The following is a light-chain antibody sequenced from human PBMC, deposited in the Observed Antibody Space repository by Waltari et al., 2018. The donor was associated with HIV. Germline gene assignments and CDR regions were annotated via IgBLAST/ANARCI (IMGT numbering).Light chain of an antibody. CDR2: LGT. J-gene: IGKJ4*01. CDR1: QSLLKTNGYIY. Sequence: DIVMTQSPVSLFVTPGEPASISCTSRQSLLKTNGYIYLDWYLQKPGQSPQLMIYLGTNRASGVPDRFSASGSATDFTLKISRVEAEDVGVYYCMQALETPLTFGGGTKVEIK. CDR3: MQALETPLT. V-gene: IGKV2-28*01.